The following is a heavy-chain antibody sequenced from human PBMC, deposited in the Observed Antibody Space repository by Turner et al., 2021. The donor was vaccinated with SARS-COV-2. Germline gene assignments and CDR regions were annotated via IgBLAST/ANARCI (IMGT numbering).Heavy chain of an antibody. Sequence: QVQLVQSGADVKKPGSSVKVSCKASGGPFISYAITWVRQAPGQGLEWMGGIIPIFGTANYAQKFQGRVTITADDSTSTAYMELSSLRSEDTAVYYCARISAYDSSGYYFDYWGQGTLVTVSS. CDR3: ARISAYDSSGYYFDY. V-gene: IGHV1-69*01. CDR2: IIPIFGTA. D-gene: IGHD3-22*01. CDR1: GGPFISYA. J-gene: IGHJ4*02.